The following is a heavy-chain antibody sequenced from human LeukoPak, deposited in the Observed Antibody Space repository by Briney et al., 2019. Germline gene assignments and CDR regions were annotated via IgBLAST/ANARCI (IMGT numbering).Heavy chain of an antibody. J-gene: IGHJ4*02. V-gene: IGHV4-38-2*02. CDR1: GYSISSGYY. CDR3: ARGYYYDSSGYYRHSYFDY. Sequence: PSETLSLTCTVSGYSISSGYYWGWIRQPPGKGLEWIGSIYHSGSTYYNPSLKSRVTISVDTSKNQFSLKLSSVTAADTAVYYCARGYYYDSSGYYRHSYFDYWGQGTLVTVSS. D-gene: IGHD3-22*01. CDR2: IYHSGST.